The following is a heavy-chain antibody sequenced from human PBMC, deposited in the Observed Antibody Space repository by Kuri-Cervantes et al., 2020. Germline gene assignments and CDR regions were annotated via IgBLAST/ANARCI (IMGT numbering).Heavy chain of an antibody. J-gene: IGHJ6*02. D-gene: IGHD2-2*01. CDR2: ISSSSSTI. V-gene: IGHV3-48*02. Sequence: WGSLRLSCAAPGFTFSSYSMNWVRQAPGKGLEWVSYISSSSSTIYYADSVKGRFTISRDNAKNSLYLQMNSLRDEDTAVYYCARDSTDIVVVPAAIVGRNGYFGYYYYGMDVWGQGTTVTVSS. CDR1: GFTFSSYS. CDR3: ARDSTDIVVVPAAIVGRNGYFGYYYYGMDV.